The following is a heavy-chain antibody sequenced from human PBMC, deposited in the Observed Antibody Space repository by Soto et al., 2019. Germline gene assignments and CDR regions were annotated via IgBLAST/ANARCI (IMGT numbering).Heavy chain of an antibody. Sequence: SVKVSCKASGGTFSSYAINWVRQAPGQGLEWMGGIIPIFGTANYAQKFQGRVTITADESTSTAYMELSSLRSEDTAVYYCARNILTGYYNGAFDYWGQGTLVTVSS. CDR1: GGTFSSYA. CDR3: ARNILTGYYNGAFDY. CDR2: IIPIFGTA. D-gene: IGHD3-9*01. V-gene: IGHV1-69*13. J-gene: IGHJ4*02.